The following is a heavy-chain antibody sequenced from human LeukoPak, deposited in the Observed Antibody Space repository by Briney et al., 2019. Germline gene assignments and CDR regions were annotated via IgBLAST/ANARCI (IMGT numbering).Heavy chain of an antibody. Sequence: PGESLKISCKGPEYDFANYWIGWVRQTPGRGLEWMGIAHPATSIIHYGRSFQGQVTISFDRSLSTAYLQWTSLKASDSGMYFCARRKFYDTYLDPWGRGTLVTVSS. D-gene: IGHD2/OR15-2a*01. CDR3: ARRKFYDTYLDP. CDR2: AHPATSII. J-gene: IGHJ5*02. V-gene: IGHV5-51*01. CDR1: EYDFANYW.